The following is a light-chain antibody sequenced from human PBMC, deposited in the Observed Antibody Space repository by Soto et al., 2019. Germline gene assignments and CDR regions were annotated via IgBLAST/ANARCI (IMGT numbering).Light chain of an antibody. J-gene: IGLJ2*01. CDR1: SSDVGGYNY. Sequence: QSALTQPRSVSGSPGQSVTISCTGTSSDVGGYNYVSWYQQHPGKAPKLILYDVTKRPSGVPHRFSGSKSGNTASLTISGLQAEDEADYYCCSYAGNYIRIFGGGTKLT. CDR2: DVT. CDR3: CSYAGNYIRI. V-gene: IGLV2-11*01.